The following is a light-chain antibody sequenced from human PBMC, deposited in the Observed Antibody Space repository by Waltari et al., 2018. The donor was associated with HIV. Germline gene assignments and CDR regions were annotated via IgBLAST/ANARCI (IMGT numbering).Light chain of an antibody. CDR3: RSYSRTNTWV. CDR2: DVN. Sequence: QSALTQPASVSGSPGQSITISCPGTSWDIGTYTYVSWYQQHPAKAPKLIIFDVNNRPAGISDRFSGSKSANMASLTISGLQAADEADYYCRSYSRTNTWVFGGGTRLTVL. J-gene: IGLJ3*02. CDR1: SWDIGTYTY. V-gene: IGLV2-14*03.